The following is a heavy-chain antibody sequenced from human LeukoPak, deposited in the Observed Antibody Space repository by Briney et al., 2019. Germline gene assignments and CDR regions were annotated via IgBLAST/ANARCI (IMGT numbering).Heavy chain of an antibody. CDR1: GFIFNTYT. CDR2: ISGDGLRT. J-gene: IGHJ4*02. CDR3: ARSTYHDY. D-gene: IGHD2/OR15-2a*01. V-gene: IGHV3-64*01. Sequence: GGSLRLSCAASGFIFNTYTMHWVRQAPGKGLEYVSTISGDGLRTYYANSVKGRFAVSRDNSKNTLYLQMGSLRTEDMATYYCARSTYHDYWGQGTLVTVSS.